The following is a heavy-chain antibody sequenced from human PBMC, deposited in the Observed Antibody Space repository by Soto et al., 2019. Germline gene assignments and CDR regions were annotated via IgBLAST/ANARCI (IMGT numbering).Heavy chain of an antibody. Sequence: RISKKKGTGLEWIGEINHTGSTNYNPSLKSRVTISVDTSKNQFSLKLTSVTAADTAVYYCARDKMTGLFDYRGQGTPVT. D-gene: IGHD3-9*01. CDR2: INHTGST. CDR3: ARDKMTGLFDY. J-gene: IGHJ4*02. V-gene: IGHV4-34*01.